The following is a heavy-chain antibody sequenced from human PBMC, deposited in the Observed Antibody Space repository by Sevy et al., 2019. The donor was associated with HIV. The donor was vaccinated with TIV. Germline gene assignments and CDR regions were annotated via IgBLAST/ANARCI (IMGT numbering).Heavy chain of an antibody. V-gene: IGHV3-7*01. D-gene: IGHD2-2*01. CDR3: ARDNTTVSRRGLRYYYYGTDV. Sequence: GGSLRLSCAASGFTFSTYWMSWFRQAPGKGLEWVANINEDGTEKFYVDSVKGRFTMSRDNAKNSLYLQMNSLRAEDAAVYYCARDNTTVSRRGLRYYYYGTDVWGQGTTVTVSS. J-gene: IGHJ6*02. CDR1: GFTFSTYW. CDR2: INEDGTEK.